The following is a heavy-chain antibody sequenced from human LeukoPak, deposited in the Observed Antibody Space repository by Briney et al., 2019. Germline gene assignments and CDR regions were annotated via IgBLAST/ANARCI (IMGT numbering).Heavy chain of an antibody. V-gene: IGHV3-30*02. D-gene: IGHD2-15*01. CDR2: IRYDGSNK. J-gene: IGHJ6*03. CDR1: GFTFSSYG. CDR3: AKSRGLPRHYYYYYYMDV. Sequence: GGSLRLSCAASGFTFSSYGMHWVRQAPGKGLEWVAFIRYDGSNKYYADSVKGRFTISRDNSKNTLYLQMNSLRAEDTAVYYCAKSRGLPRHYYYYYYMDVWGKGTTVTISS.